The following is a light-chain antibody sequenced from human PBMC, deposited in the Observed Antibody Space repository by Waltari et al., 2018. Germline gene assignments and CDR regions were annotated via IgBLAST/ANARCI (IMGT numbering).Light chain of an antibody. CDR2: SAS. Sequence: DIQMTQSPSSLSASVGDRVTITCRASQSISDFVNWYQQKPGNAPNVLIYSASSLQSGVPSRFSGSGSGTDFTFTISSLQPEDFAIYYCQQSYSLPLTFGGGTKVEMK. CDR1: QSISDF. CDR3: QQSYSLPLT. J-gene: IGKJ4*01. V-gene: IGKV1-39*01.